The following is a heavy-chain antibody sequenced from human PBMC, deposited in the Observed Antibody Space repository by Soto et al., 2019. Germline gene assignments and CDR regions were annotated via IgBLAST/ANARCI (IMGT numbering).Heavy chain of an antibody. D-gene: IGHD3-3*01. CDR3: GAPFRDFWSGNAPMDV. Sequence: SVKVSCKASGFTFTGTAVQWVRQARGQGLEWIGWIAVGSGNTKYAQKFQERVTITRDVSTSTAYMELGSLESEDTAVYFCGAPFRDFWSGNAPMDVWGQGTTVTVSS. V-gene: IGHV1-58*01. CDR2: IAVGSGNT. CDR1: GFTFTGTA. J-gene: IGHJ6*02.